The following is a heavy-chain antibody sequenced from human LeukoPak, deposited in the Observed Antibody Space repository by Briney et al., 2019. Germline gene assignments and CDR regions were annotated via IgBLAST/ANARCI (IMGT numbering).Heavy chain of an antibody. V-gene: IGHV4-59*01. CDR2: VSHRGAT. CDR1: GASITGFF. J-gene: IGHJ6*04. Sequence: PSGTLCLTCSVSGASITGFFRSWVSQTPEKGLEWICDVSHRGATTSNPTLKSGVSTTIDTSKRQISLTMTSLPPAGSAPYYCFGDRRGSFYTFDLWGTGTTVSVSA. CDR3: FGDRRGSFYTFDL. D-gene: IGHD1-26*01.